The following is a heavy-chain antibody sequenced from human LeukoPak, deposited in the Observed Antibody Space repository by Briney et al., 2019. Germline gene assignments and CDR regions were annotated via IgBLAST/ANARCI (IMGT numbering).Heavy chain of an antibody. CDR3: ARDDDTSGHFSYFGF. CDR2: MSSDGSIN. V-gene: IGHV3-30*03. CDR1: GITFSGYG. Sequence: GRSLRLSCVASGITFSGYGMHWVRQAPGKGLEWVAGMSSDGSINLYTDSVKGRFTISRDNSKNMLYLQMNSLRVEDTAVYSCARDDDTSGHFSYFGFWGQGTLVTVSS. J-gene: IGHJ4*02. D-gene: IGHD3-22*01.